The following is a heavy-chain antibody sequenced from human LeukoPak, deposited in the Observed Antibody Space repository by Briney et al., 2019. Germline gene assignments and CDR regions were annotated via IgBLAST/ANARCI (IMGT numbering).Heavy chain of an antibody. Sequence: PGGSLRLSCAASGFTFSDYYMSWIRQAPGKGLEWVSYISSSGSTIYYADSVKGRFTISRDNSKNTLFLQMNSLRAEDMAVYYCARGGEWFGEFWEDRYFDYWGQGTLVTVSS. CDR1: GFTFSDYY. D-gene: IGHD3-10*01. CDR3: ARGGEWFGEFWEDRYFDY. V-gene: IGHV3-11*04. J-gene: IGHJ4*02. CDR2: ISSSGSTI.